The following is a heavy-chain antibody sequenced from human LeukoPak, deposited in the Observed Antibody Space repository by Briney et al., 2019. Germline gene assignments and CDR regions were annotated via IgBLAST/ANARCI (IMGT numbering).Heavy chain of an antibody. CDR3: ASRPDQHLLYYFDY. CDR2: INPNSGGT. J-gene: IGHJ4*02. V-gene: IGHV1-2*02. CDR1: GYTFTGYY. Sequence: ASVKVSCKASGYTFTGYYMHWVRQAPGQGLEWMGWINPNSGGTKYAQKFQGRVTMSSDASISTAYMELSSLRSDDTAVYYCASRPDQHLLYYFDYWGQGALVTVSS. D-gene: IGHD2-15*01.